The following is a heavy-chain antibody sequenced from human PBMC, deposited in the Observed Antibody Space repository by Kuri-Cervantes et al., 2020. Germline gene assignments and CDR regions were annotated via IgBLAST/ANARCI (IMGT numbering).Heavy chain of an antibody. J-gene: IGHJ3*02. CDR3: AKDKAGGAFDI. D-gene: IGHD1-26*01. V-gene: IGHV3-23*01. Sequence: GESLKISCAASGFTFSSYAMSWVRQAPGKGLEWVSAISGSGGSTYYADSVKGRFTISRDNAKNSLYLQMNSLRAEDTALYYCAKDKAGGAFDIWGQGTMVTVSS. CDR2: ISGSGGST. CDR1: GFTFSSYA.